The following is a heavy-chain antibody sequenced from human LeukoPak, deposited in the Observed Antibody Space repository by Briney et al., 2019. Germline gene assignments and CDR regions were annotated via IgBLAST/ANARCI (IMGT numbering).Heavy chain of an antibody. V-gene: IGHV4-34*01. D-gene: IGHD4-17*01. J-gene: IGHJ6*02. CDR3: ARGATVTIAPSNYYYYYGMDV. Sequence: SETLSLTCAVYGGSFSGYYWSWIRQPPGKGLEWLGEINHSGSTNYNPSLKSRVTISVDTSKNQFSLKLSSVTAADTAVYYCARGATVTIAPSNYYYYYGMDVWGQGTTVTVSS. CDR1: GGSFSGYY. CDR2: INHSGST.